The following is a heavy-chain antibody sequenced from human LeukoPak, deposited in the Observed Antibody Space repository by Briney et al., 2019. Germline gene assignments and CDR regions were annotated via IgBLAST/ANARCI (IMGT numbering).Heavy chain of an antibody. CDR2: INPNSGGT. CDR1: GYTFTGYY. CDR3: ARDRMADKAAIY. D-gene: IGHD2-15*01. Sequence: GASVKVSCKASGYTFTGYYIYWVRQAPGQGPEWMGWINPNSGGTKYAQKFQGRVTLTRDTSISTVYMEVSRLTSDDTAIYYCARDRMADKAAIYWGQGTLVTVSS. V-gene: IGHV1-2*02. J-gene: IGHJ4*02.